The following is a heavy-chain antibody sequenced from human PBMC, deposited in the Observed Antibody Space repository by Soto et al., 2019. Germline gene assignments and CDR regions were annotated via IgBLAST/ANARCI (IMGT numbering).Heavy chain of an antibody. Sequence: PGGPQRLCCAASGFTFSSYAMSRVRQAPGKGLEWVSAISGSGGSTYYADSVKGRFTISRDNSKNTLYLQMNSLRAEDTAVYYCANLRYSSGWYGTLTYGMDVWGQGTTVTVSS. CDR3: ANLRYSSGWYGTLTYGMDV. CDR1: GFTFSSYA. CDR2: ISGSGGST. D-gene: IGHD6-19*01. J-gene: IGHJ6*02. V-gene: IGHV3-23*01.